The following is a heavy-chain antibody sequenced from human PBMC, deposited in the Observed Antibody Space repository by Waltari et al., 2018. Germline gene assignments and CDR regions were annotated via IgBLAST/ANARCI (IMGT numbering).Heavy chain of an antibody. Sequence: QVQLVQSGAEVKKHGASLKVSCKASGYIFTNYGISWVRQAPGQGLEWMGWISGNNVHTNFAQKFLGRLTMAKDTSTNTVYMELSRLTSDDTAVYYCAKDRHQLIEEGFLLALDPWGQGTLVTVSS. CDR1: GYIFTNYG. V-gene: IGHV1-18*04. CDR3: AKDRHQLIEEGFLLALDP. D-gene: IGHD2-2*01. J-gene: IGHJ5*02. CDR2: ISGNNVHT.